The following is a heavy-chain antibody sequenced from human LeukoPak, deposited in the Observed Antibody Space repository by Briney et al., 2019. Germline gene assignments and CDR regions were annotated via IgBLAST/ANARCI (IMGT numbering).Heavy chain of an antibody. J-gene: IGHJ6*03. V-gene: IGHV3-23*01. CDR3: AKSLYQSYYYYMDV. Sequence: GGSLRLSCAASGFTFSSYAMSWVRQAPGKGLEWVSAISGSDGSTYYADSVKGRFTISRDNSKNTLYLQMNSLRAEDTAVYYCAKSLYQSYYYYMDVWGKGTTVTVSS. CDR1: GFTFSSYA. D-gene: IGHD3-16*01. CDR2: ISGSDGST.